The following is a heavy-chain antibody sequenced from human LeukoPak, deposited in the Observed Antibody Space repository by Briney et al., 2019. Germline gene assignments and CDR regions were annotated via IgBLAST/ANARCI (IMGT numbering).Heavy chain of an antibody. J-gene: IGHJ4*02. V-gene: IGHV4-4*02. CDR1: GVSLSSGNW. D-gene: IGHD1-14*01. CDR2: IFHSGST. Sequence: SETLSLTCGVSGVSLSSGNWWSWVRQPPGKGLEWIGEIFHSGSTNFNPSLKSRVTISIDKSKNQFSLEVTSVTAADTAVYYCARNAAYNLDYWGQGILVTVSS. CDR3: ARNAAYNLDY.